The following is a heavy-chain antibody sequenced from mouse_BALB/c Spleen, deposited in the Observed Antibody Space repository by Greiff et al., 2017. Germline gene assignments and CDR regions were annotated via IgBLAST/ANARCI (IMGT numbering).Heavy chain of an antibody. CDR1: GFSLTSYG. J-gene: IGHJ2*01. D-gene: IGHD2-4*01. V-gene: IGHV2-9*02. CDR2: IWAGGST. CDR3: ARVLYDYDGVFDY. Sequence: VNVVESGPGLVAPSQSLSITCTVSGFSLTSYGVHWVRQPPGKGLEWLGVIWAGGSTNYNSALMSRLSISKDNSKSQVFLKMNSLQTDDTAMYYCARVLYDYDGVFDYWGQGTTLTVSS.